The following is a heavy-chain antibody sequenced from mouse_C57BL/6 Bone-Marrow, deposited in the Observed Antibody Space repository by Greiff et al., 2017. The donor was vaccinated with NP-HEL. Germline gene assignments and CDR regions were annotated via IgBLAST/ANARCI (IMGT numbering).Heavy chain of an antibody. Sequence: VQLQQPGAELVKPGASVKMSCKASGYTFTSYWITWVKQRPGQGLEWIGDIYPGSGSTNYNEKFKSKATLTVDTSSSTAYTQLSSLTSEDSAVYYCARSDGYPYAMDYWGQGTSVTVSS. V-gene: IGHV1-55*01. CDR1: GYTFTSYW. D-gene: IGHD2-3*01. CDR3: ARSDGYPYAMDY. CDR2: IYPGSGST. J-gene: IGHJ4*01.